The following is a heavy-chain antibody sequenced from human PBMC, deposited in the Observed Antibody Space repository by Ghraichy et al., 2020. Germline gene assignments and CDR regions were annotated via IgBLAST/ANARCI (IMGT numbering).Heavy chain of an antibody. D-gene: IGHD2-2*01. CDR1: GGSISSYY. CDR2: IYYSGST. J-gene: IGHJ6*02. V-gene: IGHV4-59*01. Sequence: SETLSLTCTVSGGSISSYYCSWIRQPPGKGLEWIGYIYYSGSTNYNPSLKSRVTISVDTSKNQFSLKLSSVTAADTAVYYCARDRRYCSSTSCRYYYYGMDVWGQGTTVTVSS. CDR3: ARDRRYCSSTSCRYYYYGMDV.